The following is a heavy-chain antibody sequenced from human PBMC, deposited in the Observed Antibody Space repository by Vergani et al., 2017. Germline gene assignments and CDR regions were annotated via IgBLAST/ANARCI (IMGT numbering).Heavy chain of an antibody. Sequence: EVQLVESGGGLVQPGGSLRLSCAASGFTFNIYAMSWVRQAPGKGLEWVSTITYNGGRTYYADSVTGRFTISRDNAKNSLYLQMNSLRAEDTAVYYCARRYLCGGDCNWFDPWGQGTLVTVSS. CDR3: ARRYLCGGDCNWFDP. CDR1: GFTFNIYA. CDR2: ITYNGGRT. J-gene: IGHJ5*02. V-gene: IGHV3-23*04. D-gene: IGHD2-21*02.